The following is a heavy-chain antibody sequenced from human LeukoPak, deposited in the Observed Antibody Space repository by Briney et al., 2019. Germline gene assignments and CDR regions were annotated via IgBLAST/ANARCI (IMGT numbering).Heavy chain of an antibody. V-gene: IGHV3-66*01. J-gene: IGHJ2*01. Sequence: PGASLRPSWGSAGFTVSCCFMSWVRKAGGGVLEWVSLFSGGGGICYADSLKGRFTISSDNSKNTLYLQMTSLRAADTAVYFCARDYYAGSEYYSYLDLWGRGTGVTVSS. CDR1: GFTVSCCF. CDR2: FSGGGGI. D-gene: IGHD3-22*01. CDR3: ARDYYAGSEYYSYLDL.